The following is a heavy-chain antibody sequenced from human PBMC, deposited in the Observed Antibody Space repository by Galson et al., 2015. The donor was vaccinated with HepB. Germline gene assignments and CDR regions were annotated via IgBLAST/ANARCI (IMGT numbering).Heavy chain of an antibody. CDR3: ARVPGIAAAGTDYYYYYGMDV. Sequence: CAISGDSVSSNSAAWSWIRQSPSRGLEWLGRTYYRSKWYNDYAVSVKSRITINPDTSKNQFSLQLNSVTPEDTAVYYCARVPGIAAAGTDYYYYYGMDVWGQGTTVTVSS. CDR1: GDSVSSNSAA. J-gene: IGHJ6*02. CDR2: TYYRSKWYN. V-gene: IGHV6-1*01. D-gene: IGHD6-13*01.